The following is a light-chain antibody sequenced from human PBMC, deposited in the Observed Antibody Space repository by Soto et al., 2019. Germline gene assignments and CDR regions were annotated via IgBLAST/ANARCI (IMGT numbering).Light chain of an antibody. J-gene: IGKJ4*01. CDR3: QQYDSTPLT. CDR2: WAS. CDR1: QSVLYSSNNKNY. V-gene: IGKV4-1*01. Sequence: DIVMTQSPDSLAVSLGERATINCKSSQSVLYSSNNKNYLAWYQQKPGQPPKLLMYWASTRESGVPDRFSGSGSATDFTLTITNLQAEDVAVYYCQQYDSTPLTFGGGTKVEIK.